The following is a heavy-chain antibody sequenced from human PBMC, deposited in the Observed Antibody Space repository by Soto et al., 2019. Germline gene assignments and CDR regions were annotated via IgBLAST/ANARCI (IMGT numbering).Heavy chain of an antibody. CDR2: IYSDGSST. D-gene: IGHD7-27*01. CDR1: GFPFSNYW. V-gene: IGHV3-74*01. J-gene: IGHJ6*03. Sequence: EVHLVESGGGSVQPGGSLRVSCAASGFPFSNYWMDWVRQRPGKGLEWVARIYSDGSSTRYADSVKGRFTISRDNAKNTLSIQMNSLRVEDTAVYYCVREWRHWVEENYYYYMDVWGKGTTVTVSS. CDR3: VREWRHWVEENYYYYMDV.